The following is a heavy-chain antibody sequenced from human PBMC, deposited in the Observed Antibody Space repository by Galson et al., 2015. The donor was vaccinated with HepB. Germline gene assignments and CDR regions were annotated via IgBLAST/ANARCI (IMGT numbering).Heavy chain of an antibody. D-gene: IGHD2-15*01. CDR2: ISAYNGNT. V-gene: IGHV1-18*01. CDR1: GYTFTSYG. Sequence: SVKVSCTASGYTFTSYGISWVRQAPGQGLEWMGWISAYNGNTNYAQKLQGRVTMTTDTSTSTAYMELRSLRSDDTAVYYCARAAKKPDAFDIWGQGTMVTVSS. J-gene: IGHJ3*02. CDR3: ARAAKKPDAFDI.